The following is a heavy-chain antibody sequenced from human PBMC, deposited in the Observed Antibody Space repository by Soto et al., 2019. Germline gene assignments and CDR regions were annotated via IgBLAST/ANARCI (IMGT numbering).Heavy chain of an antibody. V-gene: IGHV3-15*01. J-gene: IGHJ4*02. CDR1: GFTLSNAW. CDR2: IKNKFEGATT. Sequence: EVQLVESGGGLVKPGGSLRLSCAASGFTLSNAWVSWVRQAPGKGLEWVGRIKNKFEGATTDYAAPVKGRFTISRDDSKNMLYLQMSSLITDDIAVYYCAPDWIFDYWGQGTLVTVSS. CDR3: APDWIFDY. D-gene: IGHD2-2*03.